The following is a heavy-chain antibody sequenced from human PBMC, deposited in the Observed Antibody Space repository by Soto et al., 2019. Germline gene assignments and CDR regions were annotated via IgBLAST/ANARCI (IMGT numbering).Heavy chain of an antibody. Sequence: ASVKVSCKVSGYTLTELSMHWVRQAPGKGLEWMGGFDPEDGETIYAQKFQGRVTMTEDTSTDTAYMELGSLRSEDTAVYYCATDLYSSGPEFDYWGQGTLVTVSS. CDR1: GYTLTELS. CDR2: FDPEDGET. V-gene: IGHV1-24*01. CDR3: ATDLYSSGPEFDY. D-gene: IGHD6-19*01. J-gene: IGHJ4*02.